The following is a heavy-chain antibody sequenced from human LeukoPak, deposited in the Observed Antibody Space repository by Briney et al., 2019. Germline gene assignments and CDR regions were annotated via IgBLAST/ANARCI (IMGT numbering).Heavy chain of an antibody. CDR3: ERDHSGSGYYVY. CDR1: GGSISSYY. D-gene: IGHD3-3*01. V-gene: IGHV4-59*01. CDR2: IYYSGST. J-gene: IGHJ4*02. Sequence: SETLSLTCTVSGGSISSYYWSWIRQPPGKGLEWIGYIYYSGSTNYNPSLKSRVTISVDTSKNQFSLKLSSVTAADTAVYYCERDHSGSGYYVYWGQGTLVTVSS.